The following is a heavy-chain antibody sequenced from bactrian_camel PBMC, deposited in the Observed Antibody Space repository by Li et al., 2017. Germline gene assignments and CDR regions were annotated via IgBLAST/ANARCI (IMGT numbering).Heavy chain of an antibody. Sequence: QVQLVESGGGSVQAGGSLRLSCAASVYTVRSYCMGWYRQAPQNECDMLQRVSSDGSTWSADSVKGRFTISRDKAKNAVYLQMNSLKPEDTGVYYCAAPPGTQVTV. CDR1: VYTVRSYC. V-gene: IGHV3S55*01. J-gene: IGHJ4*01. D-gene: IGHD7*01. CDR2: VSSDGST.